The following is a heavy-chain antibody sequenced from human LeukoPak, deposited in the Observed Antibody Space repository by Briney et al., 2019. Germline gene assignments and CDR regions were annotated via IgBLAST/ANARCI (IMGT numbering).Heavy chain of an antibody. CDR1: GCSISSYY. Sequence: PAETLSLTCTVSGCSISSYYLSWIRQPPGKGLEWMGYIYYSGSTNYNPSLKSRVTISVDTSKNQFSLKLSSVTAADTAVYYCARDRYSSSSGWFDPWGQGTLVTVSS. CDR2: IYYSGST. V-gene: IGHV4-59*01. J-gene: IGHJ5*02. D-gene: IGHD6-6*01. CDR3: ARDRYSSSSGWFDP.